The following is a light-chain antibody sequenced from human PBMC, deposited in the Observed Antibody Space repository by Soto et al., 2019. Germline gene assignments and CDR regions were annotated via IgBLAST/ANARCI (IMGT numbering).Light chain of an antibody. CDR2: DAS. J-gene: IGKJ4*01. CDR3: QQYGSSALT. Sequence: EIVLTQSPGTLSLSPGERATLSCRASQSVSSTYLAWYQQKPGQAPRLLIYDASNRATGIPARFSGSGSGTDFTLTISRLEPEDFAVYYCQQYGSSALTFGGGTKVDIK. V-gene: IGKV3-20*01. CDR1: QSVSSTY.